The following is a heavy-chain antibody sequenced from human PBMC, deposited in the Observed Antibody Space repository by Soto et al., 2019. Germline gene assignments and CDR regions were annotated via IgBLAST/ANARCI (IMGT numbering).Heavy chain of an antibody. CDR3: ARDFNGDYGDYVGWFDP. CDR1: GYTFTSYG. V-gene: IGHV1-18*04. Sequence: QVQLVQSGAEVKKPGASVKVSCKASGYTFTSYGISWVRQAPGQGLEWMGWINAYNGNTNYAQKLQGRVTMTTDTSTSTAYMELRSLRSDDTAVYYCARDFNGDYGDYVGWFDPWGQGTLVTVSS. D-gene: IGHD4-17*01. CDR2: INAYNGNT. J-gene: IGHJ5*02.